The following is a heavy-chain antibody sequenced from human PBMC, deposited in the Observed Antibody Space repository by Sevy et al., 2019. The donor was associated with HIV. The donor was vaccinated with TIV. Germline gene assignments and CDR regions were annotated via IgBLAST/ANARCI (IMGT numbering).Heavy chain of an antibody. CDR1: GFTLRTYA. CDR3: AGAGYASGGSFNAFDF. J-gene: IGHJ3*01. D-gene: IGHD3-22*01. Sequence: GGSLRLSCVASGFTLRTYAMNWVRQAPGKGLKWVSTIFRSGDVTYYADSVKGRFTIARVNSKKTVYLHMNSLRAEDMALSFCAGAGYASGGSFNAFDFWGQGTMVTVSS. V-gene: IGHV3-23*01. CDR2: IFRSGDVT.